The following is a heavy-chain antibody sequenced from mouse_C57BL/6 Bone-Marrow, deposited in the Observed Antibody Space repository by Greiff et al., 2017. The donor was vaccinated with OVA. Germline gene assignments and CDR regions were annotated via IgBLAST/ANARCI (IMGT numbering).Heavy chain of an antibody. CDR3: ARDPVTWYFDV. CDR2: IDPSDSYT. CDR1: GYTFTSYW. V-gene: IGHV1-69*01. Sequence: QVQLQQSGAELVMPGASVKLSCKASGYTFTSYWMHWVKQRPGQGLEWIGEIDPSDSYTNYNQKFKGKSTLTVDKSSSTAYMQLSSLTSEDSAVYYCARDPVTWYFDVWGTGTTVTVSS. J-gene: IGHJ1*03.